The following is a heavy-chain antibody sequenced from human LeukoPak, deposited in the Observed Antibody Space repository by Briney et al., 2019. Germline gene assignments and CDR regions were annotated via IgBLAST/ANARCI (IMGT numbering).Heavy chain of an antibody. V-gene: IGHV3-23*01. CDR1: GFTFTNYA. J-gene: IGHJ4*02. CDR3: VRQECSGGSCSYVDY. Sequence: GGSLRLSCAASGFTFTNYAMSWVRQAPGTGLKWVSSINEGGGRTYYADSVKGRVTISRDNSRDTLYLQMNSLRAEDTAVYYCVRQECSGGSCSYVDYWGQGTLVTVSS. CDR2: INEGGGRT. D-gene: IGHD2-15*01.